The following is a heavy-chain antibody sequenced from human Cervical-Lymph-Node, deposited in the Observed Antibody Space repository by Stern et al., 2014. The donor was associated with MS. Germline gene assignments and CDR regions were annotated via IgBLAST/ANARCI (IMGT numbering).Heavy chain of an antibody. V-gene: IGHV5-51*01. CDR3: ARHDEHSSSWGIDY. J-gene: IGHJ4*02. Sequence: EVQLVQSGAEVKKPGESLKISCKGSGYSFTKNWIAWVRQRPGKGLEWMATIYPGDSDNRYSPSFQGHVTVSVDKAISTAYLQWSSLKASDTAMYYCARHDEHSSSWGIDYWGQGTLVTVSS. CDR2: IYPGDSDN. CDR1: GYSFTKNW. D-gene: IGHD2-2*01.